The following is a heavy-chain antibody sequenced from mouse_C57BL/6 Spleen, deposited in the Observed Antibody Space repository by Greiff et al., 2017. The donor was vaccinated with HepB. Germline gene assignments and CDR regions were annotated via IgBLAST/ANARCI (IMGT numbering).Heavy chain of an antibody. V-gene: IGHV3-6*01. D-gene: IGHD1-1*01. CDR2: ISYDGSN. CDR1: GYSITSGYY. CDR3: ARVGNYYGSSYPYYFDY. Sequence: EVQLQQSGPGLVKPSQSLSLTCSVTGYSITSGYYWNWIRQFPGNKLEWMGYISYDGSNNYNPSLKNRISITRDTSKNQFFLKLNSVTTEDTATYYCARVGNYYGSSYPYYFDYWGQGTTLTVSS. J-gene: IGHJ2*01.